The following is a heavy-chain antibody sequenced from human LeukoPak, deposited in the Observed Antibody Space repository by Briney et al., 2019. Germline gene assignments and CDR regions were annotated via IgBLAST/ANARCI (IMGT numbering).Heavy chain of an antibody. Sequence: GGSLRLSCAASGFTVSRNYMSWVRQAPGKGLEWVSVIYSGGRTYYADSVKGRFTISRDNSKNTLYLQMNRLRAEDTAVYYCAKAYGSSGYYQLPIDSWGQGTLVTVSS. J-gene: IGHJ4*02. CDR1: GFTVSRNY. CDR2: IYSGGRT. CDR3: AKAYGSSGYYQLPIDS. V-gene: IGHV3-66*01. D-gene: IGHD3-22*01.